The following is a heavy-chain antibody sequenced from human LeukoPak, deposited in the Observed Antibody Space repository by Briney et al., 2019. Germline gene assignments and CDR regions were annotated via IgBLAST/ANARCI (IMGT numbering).Heavy chain of an antibody. V-gene: IGHV1-69*04. CDR1: GGTFSSYA. D-gene: IGHD2-2*01. J-gene: IGHJ6*02. CDR2: IIPILGIA. CDR3: ARTPEGYCSSTSYQPTDYYYYYGMDV. Sequence: GSSVKVSCKASGGTFSSYAISWVRQAPGQGLEWMGRIIPILGIANYAQKFQGRVTITADKSTSTAYMELSSLRSEDTAVYYCARTPEGYCSSTSYQPTDYYYYYGMDVWGQGTTVTVSS.